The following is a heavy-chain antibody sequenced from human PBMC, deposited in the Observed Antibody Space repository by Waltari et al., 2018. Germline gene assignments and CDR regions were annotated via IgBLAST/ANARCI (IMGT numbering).Heavy chain of an antibody. V-gene: IGHV5-51*03. CDR2: IYPGDSDT. D-gene: IGHD4-4*01. Sequence: EVPLLQSGAQVETPGESLEISWKWSGYSFTSYWIYWVRQMPGKGLEWMGIIYPGDSDTRYSPSFQGQVTISADKSISTAYLQWSSLKASDTAMYYCASRLQGDYSPPDVWGKGTTVTVSS. J-gene: IGHJ6*04. CDR1: GYSFTSYW. CDR3: ASRLQGDYSPPDV.